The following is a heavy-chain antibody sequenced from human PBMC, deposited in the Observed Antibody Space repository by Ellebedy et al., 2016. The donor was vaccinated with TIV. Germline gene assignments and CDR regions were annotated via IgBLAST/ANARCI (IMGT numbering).Heavy chain of an antibody. V-gene: IGHV3-7*01. CDR3: ARGYASPNY. CDR1: GFTFSSYL. CDR2: IKQDGSEN. J-gene: IGHJ4*02. D-gene: IGHD2-8*01. Sequence: GESLKISCAASGFTFSSYLMSWVRQAPGKGLEWVANIKQDGSENYYVDSVKGRFTISRDNAKNSLYLQMNSLRAEDTAVYYCARGYASPNYWGQGTLVTVSS.